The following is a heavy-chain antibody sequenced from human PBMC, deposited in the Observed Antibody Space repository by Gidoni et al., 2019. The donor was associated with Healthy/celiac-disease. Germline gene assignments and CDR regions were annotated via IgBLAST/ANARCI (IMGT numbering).Heavy chain of an antibody. CDR1: GYTFSGYY. J-gene: IGHJ2*01. V-gene: IGHV1-2*02. D-gene: IGHD1-26*01. CDR3: ARDLGWELLRWNFDL. Sequence: QVQLVQSGAEGKKPGASVQVSCKASGYTFSGYYMHWVRQAPGQGLEWMGWINPKSGGTNYAQKFQGRVTMTRDTSISTAYIELSRLRSDDTAVYYCARDLGWELLRWNFDLWGRGTLVTVSS. CDR2: INPKSGGT.